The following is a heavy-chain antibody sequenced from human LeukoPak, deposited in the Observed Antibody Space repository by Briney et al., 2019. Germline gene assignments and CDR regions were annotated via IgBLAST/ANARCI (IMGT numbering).Heavy chain of an antibody. CDR3: ARDGMTTVTTHAFDI. J-gene: IGHJ3*02. CDR1: GYTFTGYY. CDR2: INPNSGGT. V-gene: IGHV1-2*02. D-gene: IGHD4-17*01. Sequence: ASVKVPCKASGYTFTGYYMHWVRQAPGQGLEWMGWINPNSGGTNYAQKFQGRVTMTRDTSISTAYMELSRLRSDDTAVYYCARDGMTTVTTHAFDIWGQGTMVTVSS.